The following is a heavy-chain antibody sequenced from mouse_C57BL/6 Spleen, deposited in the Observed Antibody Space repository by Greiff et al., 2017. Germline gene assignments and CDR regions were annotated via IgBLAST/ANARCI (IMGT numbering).Heavy chain of an antibody. CDR2: IDPSDSYT. Sequence: QVQLQQPGAELVMPGASVKLSCKASGYTFTSSWMHWVKQRPGQGLEWIGEIDPSDSYTNYNQKFKGKFTLTVDKSSSTAYMQLSSLTSEDSAVYYCARGFITTGGFDYWGQGTTPTFSS. D-gene: IGHD1-1*01. V-gene: IGHV1-69*01. CDR1: GYTFTSSW. CDR3: ARGFITTGGFDY. J-gene: IGHJ2*01.